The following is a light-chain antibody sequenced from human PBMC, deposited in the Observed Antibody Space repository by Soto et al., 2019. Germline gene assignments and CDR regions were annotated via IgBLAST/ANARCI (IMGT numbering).Light chain of an antibody. CDR1: SSDIGGYNY. CDR3: HSYTSTISRYV. Sequence: QSALTQPASVSGSPGQSITISCTGTSSDIGGYNYVSWYQQLPGKVPKLIIYDVSNRPSGVSDRFSGSKSGNSASLTISGLQAEDEADYYCHSYTSTISRYVFGAGTKVTVL. CDR2: DVS. J-gene: IGLJ1*01. V-gene: IGLV2-14*01.